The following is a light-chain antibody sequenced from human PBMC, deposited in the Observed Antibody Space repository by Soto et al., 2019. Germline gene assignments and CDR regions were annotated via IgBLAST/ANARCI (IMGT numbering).Light chain of an antibody. CDR1: QDISNY. CDR3: QKYDSLPLT. J-gene: IGKJ3*01. CDR2: DAS. Sequence: DIQMTQSPSSLSASVGDRVTISCQASQDISNYLNWYQHKEGKAPKLLIYDASNLETGVPSRFSRSGSGTDFTLTISSLQPEDIATYYCQKYDSLPLTFGPGTKVDIK. V-gene: IGKV1-33*01.